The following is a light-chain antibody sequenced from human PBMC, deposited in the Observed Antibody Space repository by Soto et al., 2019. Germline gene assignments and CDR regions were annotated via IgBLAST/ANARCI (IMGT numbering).Light chain of an antibody. V-gene: IGKV3-20*01. Sequence: EIVLTQSPGTLSFSPGERATLSCRASQSVSSSYLAWYQQKPGQAPRLLIYGASSRATGIPDRFSGSGSGTDFTLTISRLEPEDFAVYYCQQYGISLWTFGQGTKVEIK. CDR3: QQYGISLWT. CDR1: QSVSSSY. CDR2: GAS. J-gene: IGKJ1*01.